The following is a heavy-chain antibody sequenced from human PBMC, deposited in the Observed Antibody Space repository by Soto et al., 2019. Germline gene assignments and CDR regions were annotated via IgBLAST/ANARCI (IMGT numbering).Heavy chain of an antibody. V-gene: IGHV1-8*01. Sequence: QVQLVQSGAEVKKPGASVKVSCKASGYTFTSYDINWVRQATGQGLEWMGWMNPNSGNTGYAQKVQGRXTXNXXTSISTAYMELSSLRSEDTAGYYCARTLYGDNVDYWGQGTLVTVSS. CDR1: GYTFTSYD. J-gene: IGHJ4*02. CDR3: ARTLYGDNVDY. D-gene: IGHD4-17*01. CDR2: MNPNSGNT.